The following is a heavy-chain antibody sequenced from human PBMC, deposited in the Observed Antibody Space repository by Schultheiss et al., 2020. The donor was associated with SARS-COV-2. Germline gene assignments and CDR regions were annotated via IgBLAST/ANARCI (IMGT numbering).Heavy chain of an antibody. Sequence: GGSLRLSCVGSGFSFSDYWMSWVRQAPGKGLEWVSAISGSGGSTYYADSVKGRFTISRDNSKNTLYLQMNSLRAEDTAVYYCARVRKDIVVVPAAATPDYYYMDVWGKGTTVTVSS. CDR1: GFSFSDYW. J-gene: IGHJ6*03. V-gene: IGHV3-23*01. CDR3: ARVRKDIVVVPAAATPDYYYMDV. D-gene: IGHD2-2*01. CDR2: ISGSGGST.